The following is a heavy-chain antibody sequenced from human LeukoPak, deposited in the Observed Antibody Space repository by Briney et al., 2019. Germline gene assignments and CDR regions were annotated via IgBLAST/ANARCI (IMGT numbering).Heavy chain of an antibody. Sequence: PGGSLRLSCAASGFTFSDYYMSWIRQAPGKGLEWVSYISSSGSTIYYADSVKGRFTISRDNAKNSLYLQMNSLRAEDTAAYYCAKYPSSGIAVAADYWGQGTLVTVSS. CDR3: AKYPSSGIAVAADY. D-gene: IGHD6-19*01. CDR1: GFTFSDYY. J-gene: IGHJ4*02. CDR2: ISSSGSTI. V-gene: IGHV3-11*01.